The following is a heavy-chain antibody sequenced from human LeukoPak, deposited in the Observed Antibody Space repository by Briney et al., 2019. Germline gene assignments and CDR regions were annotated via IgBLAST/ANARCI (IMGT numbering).Heavy chain of an antibody. CDR2: LIDSVNT. Sequence: SETLSLTCTVSGGSISSHHWSWIRQPPGKGLEWIAYLIDSVNTKDNPSLQSRLTLSADTSRNQFSLRLSSVTAADTAVYYCARIIIRAKSSSSLGLGYWGQGTLVTVSS. CDR3: ARIIIRAKSSSSLGLGY. V-gene: IGHV4-59*11. D-gene: IGHD6-6*01. CDR1: GGSISSHH. J-gene: IGHJ4*02.